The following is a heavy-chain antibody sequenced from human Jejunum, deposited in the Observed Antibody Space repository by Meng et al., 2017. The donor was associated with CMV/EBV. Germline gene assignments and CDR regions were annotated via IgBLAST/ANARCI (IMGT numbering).Heavy chain of an antibody. CDR3: ARDGATGYFGDYFFDY. J-gene: IGHJ4*02. D-gene: IGHD3-9*01. CDR2: IRYDGSIK. Sequence: SLSTYGMHWVRKAPGKGLEWVTFIRYDGSIKYNADSVKGRFTISRDNSKNTLYLQMGSLRAEDMAVYYCARDGATGYFGDYFFDYWGQGTLVTVSS. V-gene: IGHV3-30*02. CDR1: SLSTYG.